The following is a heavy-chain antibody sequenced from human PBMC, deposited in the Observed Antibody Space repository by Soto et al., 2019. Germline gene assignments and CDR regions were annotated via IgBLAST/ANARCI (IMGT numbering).Heavy chain of an antibody. J-gene: IGHJ6*02. V-gene: IGHV3-21*01. CDR1: GFTFSSYS. CDR2: ISSSSSYI. D-gene: IGHD5-18*01. Sequence: EVQLVESGGGLVKPGGSLRLSCAASGFTFSSYSMNWVRQAPGKGLEWVSSISSSSSYIYYADSVKGRFTISRDNAKNSLYLQMNSLRAEDTAVYYCARARDTDTAMVITYYYGMDVWGQGTTVTVSS. CDR3: ARARDTDTAMVITYYYGMDV.